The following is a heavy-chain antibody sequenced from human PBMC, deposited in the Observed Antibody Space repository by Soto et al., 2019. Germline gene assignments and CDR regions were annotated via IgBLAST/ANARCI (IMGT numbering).Heavy chain of an antibody. Sequence: QLQLQESGPGLVKPSETLSLTCTVSGGSISSSSYYWGWIRQPPGKGLEWIGSIYYSGSTYYNPSLKSRVTISVDTSKNQFSLKLSSVTAADTAVYYCARVNYYDSRSYYGMDVWGQGTTVTVSS. D-gene: IGHD3-22*01. CDR3: ARVNYYDSRSYYGMDV. J-gene: IGHJ6*02. CDR2: IYYSGST. V-gene: IGHV4-39*01. CDR1: GGSISSSSYY.